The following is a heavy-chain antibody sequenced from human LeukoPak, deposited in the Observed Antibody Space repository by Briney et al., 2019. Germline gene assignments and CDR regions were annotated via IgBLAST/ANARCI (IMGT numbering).Heavy chain of an antibody. D-gene: IGHD3-22*01. J-gene: IGHJ4*02. CDR3: ARDTYYYDSSGYWADY. CDR2: IYTSGST. Sequence: SETLSLTCTVSGGSLSSYYWNWIRQPAGKGLEWIGRIYTSGSTNYNPSLKSRVTMSVDTSKNQFSLKLSSVTAADTAVYYCARDTYYYDSSGYWADYWGQGTLVTVSS. V-gene: IGHV4-4*07. CDR1: GGSLSSYY.